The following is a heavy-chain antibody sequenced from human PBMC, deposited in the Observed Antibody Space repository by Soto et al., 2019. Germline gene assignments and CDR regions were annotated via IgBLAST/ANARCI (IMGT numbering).Heavy chain of an antibody. CDR3: ASSRYFDWLGNFDY. J-gene: IGHJ4*02. V-gene: IGHV4-34*01. CDR1: GWSFRGYY. D-gene: IGHD3-9*01. Sequence: SETLSLTCAGYGWSFRGYYWRWIRQPPGKGLEWIGEINHSGSTNYNPSLKSRVTISVDTSKNQFSLKLSSVTAADTAVYYCASSRYFDWLGNFDYWGQGTLVTVSS. CDR2: INHSGST.